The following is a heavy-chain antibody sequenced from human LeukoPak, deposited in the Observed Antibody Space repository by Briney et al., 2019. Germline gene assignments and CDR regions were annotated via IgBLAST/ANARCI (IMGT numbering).Heavy chain of an antibody. Sequence: GRSLRLSCAASGFTFSSYGMHWVRQAPGKGLEWVAVIWYDGSNKYYADSVKGRFTISRDNSKNTLYLQMNSLRAEDTAVYYCASSWSGFGELLSYFDYWGQGTLVTVSS. V-gene: IGHV3-33*01. CDR1: GFTFSSYG. D-gene: IGHD3-10*01. J-gene: IGHJ4*02. CDR2: IWYDGSNK. CDR3: ASSWSGFGELLSYFDY.